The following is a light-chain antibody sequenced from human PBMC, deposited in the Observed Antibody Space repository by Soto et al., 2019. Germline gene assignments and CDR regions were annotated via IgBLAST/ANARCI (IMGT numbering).Light chain of an antibody. V-gene: IGKV3-11*01. CDR2: DAS. CDR3: QHRTEWPTIST. Sequence: EIVLTQSPLTLALSPGERATLSCRASQSVATYLAWYQQRPGQAPRLLIYDASHRATGIPARFSGSGSGTDFTLTISSLEPEDFAGHYCQHRTEWPTISTFGPGTKVEIK. CDR1: QSVATY. J-gene: IGKJ2*02.